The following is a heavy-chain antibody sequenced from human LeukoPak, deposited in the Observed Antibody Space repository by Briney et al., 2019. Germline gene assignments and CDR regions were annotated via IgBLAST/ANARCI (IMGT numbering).Heavy chain of an antibody. V-gene: IGHV3-23*01. J-gene: IGHJ4*02. CDR1: GFTFSSYA. CDR2: ISGSGGST. D-gene: IGHD6-19*01. Sequence: GGSLRLSCAASGFTFSSYAMSWVRQAPGKGLEWVSAISGSGGSTYYEDSVKGRFTISRDNSKNTLYLQMNSLRAEDTAVYYCAKDKVLSSGWYLDYWGQGTLVTVSS. CDR3: AKDKVLSSGWYLDY.